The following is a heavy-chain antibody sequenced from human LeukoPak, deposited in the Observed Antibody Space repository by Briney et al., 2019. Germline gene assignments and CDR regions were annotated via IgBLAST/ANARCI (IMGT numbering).Heavy chain of an antibody. CDR1: GFTFSSYA. CDR2: ITGSGSST. V-gene: IGHV3-23*01. CDR3: AKDYYDSSGYAS. D-gene: IGHD3-22*01. Sequence: PGGSLRLSCAASGFTFSSYAMSWVRQAPGKGLEWVSAITGSGSSTYYADSVKGRVTISRDNSQNTVYLQLNSLSAEDTAIYYCAKDYYDSSGYASWGQGTLVTVSS. J-gene: IGHJ5*02.